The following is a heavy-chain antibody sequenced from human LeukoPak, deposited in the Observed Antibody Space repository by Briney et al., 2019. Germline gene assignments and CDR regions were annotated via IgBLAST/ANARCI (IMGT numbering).Heavy chain of an antibody. CDR2: INTNTGNP. CDR1: GYTFTSYA. V-gene: IGHV7-4-1*02. D-gene: IGHD3-22*01. CDR3: ARDADYYYDSSGPSGADAFDI. Sequence: ASVKVSCKASGYTFTSYAMNWVRQAPGQGLEWMGWINTNTGNPTYAQGFTGRFVFSLDTSVSTAYLQISSLKAEDTAVYYCARDADYYYDSSGPSGADAFDIWGQGTMVTVSS. J-gene: IGHJ3*02.